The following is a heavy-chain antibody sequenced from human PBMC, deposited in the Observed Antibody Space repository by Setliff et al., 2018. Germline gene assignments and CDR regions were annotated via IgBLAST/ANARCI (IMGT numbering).Heavy chain of an antibody. D-gene: IGHD5-18*01. CDR1: GYTFRNYA. CDR2: ISVYNGDT. J-gene: IGHJ1*01. Sequence: ASVKVSCKASGYTFRNYAFAWVRQATGQGLEWVGWISVYNGDTNYAQKFQGRVTLTTDTSTSTADKELRSLTSDDSAFYYCARAPSVELVTIRTNSWFTYWGQGTLVTVSS. V-gene: IGHV1-18*01. CDR3: ARAPSVELVTIRTNSWFTY.